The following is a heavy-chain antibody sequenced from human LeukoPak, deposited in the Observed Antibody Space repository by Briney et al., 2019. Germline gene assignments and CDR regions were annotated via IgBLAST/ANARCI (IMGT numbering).Heavy chain of an antibody. Sequence: GGSLRLSCAASGFTFSSYAINWVRQAPGKRLEWVSSITGNGRDTYYADSVKGRITISRDNAKNSLFLQMNSLRAEDTAVYYCARDTYCTSTTCPEGEAFDIWGQGTMVTVSS. D-gene: IGHD2-2*01. J-gene: IGHJ3*02. CDR3: ARDTYCTSTTCPEGEAFDI. V-gene: IGHV3-21*01. CDR1: GFTFSSYA. CDR2: ITGNGRDT.